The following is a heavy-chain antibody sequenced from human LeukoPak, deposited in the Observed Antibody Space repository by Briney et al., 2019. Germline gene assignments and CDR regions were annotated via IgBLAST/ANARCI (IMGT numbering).Heavy chain of an antibody. Sequence: PSETLSLTCTVSGGSISSYYWSWIRQPPGKGLEWIGYMYYSGTTNYNPSLKSRVTISLDTSKKQFSLKLSSVTAADTAVYYCARNGGPPRTYYYGMDVWGRGTTVTVSS. J-gene: IGHJ6*02. V-gene: IGHV4-59*08. D-gene: IGHD3-16*01. CDR2: MYYSGTT. CDR1: GGSISSYY. CDR3: ARNGGPPRTYYYGMDV.